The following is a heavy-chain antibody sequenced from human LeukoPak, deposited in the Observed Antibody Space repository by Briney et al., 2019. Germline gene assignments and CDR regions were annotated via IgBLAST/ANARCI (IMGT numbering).Heavy chain of an antibody. CDR3: ARDSSGLNWFDP. CDR2: IYYSGST. V-gene: IGHV4-59*01. D-gene: IGHD6-19*01. Sequence: NPSETLSLTCTVSGGSISSYYWSWIRQSPGKGLEWIGYIYYSGSTNYNPSLKSRVTISVDTSKNQFSLELSSVTAADTAVYYCARDSSGLNWFDPWGQGTLVTVSS. J-gene: IGHJ5*02. CDR1: GGSISSYY.